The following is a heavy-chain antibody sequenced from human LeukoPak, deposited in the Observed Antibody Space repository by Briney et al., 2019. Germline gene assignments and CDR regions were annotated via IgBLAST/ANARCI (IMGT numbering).Heavy chain of an antibody. V-gene: IGHV3-30*02. D-gene: IGHD6-19*01. J-gene: IGHJ4*02. CDR2: IQFDGKVE. CDR1: GFTLIDYN. Sequence: GGSLGLSCAASGFTLIDYNMHWARQAPGKGLEYVAFIQFDGKVEYYADSVRGRFTMSRDKSKNTLYLHVNSLRREDTAVYFCGRGAAVAVGLWGQGTLVTVSS. CDR3: GRGAAVAVGL.